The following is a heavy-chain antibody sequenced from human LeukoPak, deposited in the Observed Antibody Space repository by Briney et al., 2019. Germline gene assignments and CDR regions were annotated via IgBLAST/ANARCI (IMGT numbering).Heavy chain of an antibody. Sequence: SETLSLTCTVSGGSISSYYWSWIRQPPGKGLEWIGYIYYSGSTNYNPSLKSRVTISVDTSKNQFSLKLSSVTAADTAVYYCARNAREYTGLLWFGDRTEYFQHWARAPWSPSPQ. CDR2: IYYSGST. CDR3: ARNAREYTGLLWFGDRTEYFQH. CDR1: GGSISSYY. V-gene: IGHV4-59*01. D-gene: IGHD3-10*01. J-gene: IGHJ1*01.